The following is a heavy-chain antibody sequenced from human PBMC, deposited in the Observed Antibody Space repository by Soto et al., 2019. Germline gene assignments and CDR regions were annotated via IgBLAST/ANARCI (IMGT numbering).Heavy chain of an antibody. CDR2: IYYSGST. D-gene: IGHD3-10*01. CDR1: GGSISSGDYY. Sequence: QVQLQESGPGLVKPSQTLSLTCTVSGGSISSGDYYWSWIRQPPGKGLEWIGYIYYSGSTYYNPSLKSRVTISVDTSKNQFSLKLSSVTAADTAVYYCARGGITMVRGVIISGWFDPWGQGTLVTVSS. V-gene: IGHV4-30-4*01. J-gene: IGHJ5*02. CDR3: ARGGITMVRGVIISGWFDP.